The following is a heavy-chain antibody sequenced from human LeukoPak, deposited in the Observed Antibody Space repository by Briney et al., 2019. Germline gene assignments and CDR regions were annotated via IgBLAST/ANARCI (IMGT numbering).Heavy chain of an antibody. CDR3: AKWDLGDYDY. J-gene: IGHJ4*02. CDR1: GFTFSSYG. Sequence: GGSLRLSCAASGFTFSSYGMHWVRQAPGKGLEWVAVMSYDGSNKYYADSVKGRFTISRDNSKTTLYLQMNSLRAEDTAVYYCAKWDLGDYDYWGQGTLVTVSS. CDR2: MSYDGSNK. D-gene: IGHD1-26*01. V-gene: IGHV3-30*18.